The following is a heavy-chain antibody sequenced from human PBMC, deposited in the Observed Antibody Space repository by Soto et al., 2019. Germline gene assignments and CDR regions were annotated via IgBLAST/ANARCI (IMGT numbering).Heavy chain of an antibody. J-gene: IGHJ1*01. V-gene: IGHV1-46*01. CDR3: AGDKFRGGSREYFQL. CDR1: GYTFTSYY. D-gene: IGHD3-10*01. Sequence: ASVKVSCKASGYTFTSYYMHWVRQAPGQGLEWMGIINPSGGSTSYAQKLQGRVTMTTDTSTSTAYMELRSLRSDDTAVYYCAGDKFRGGSREYFQLWGQGTLVTVSS. CDR2: INPSGGST.